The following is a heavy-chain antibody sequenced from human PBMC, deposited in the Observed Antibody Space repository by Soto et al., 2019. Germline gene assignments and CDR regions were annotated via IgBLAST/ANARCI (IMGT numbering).Heavy chain of an antibody. CDR3: ARGGYCSGGSCYQYFDY. Sequence: GASVKVSCKASGGTFGSYTITWVRQAPGQGLEWMGRIIPISGITNYVQKFQGRVTITADKSTSTAYMELSSLRSEDTAVYYCARGGYCSGGSCYQYFDYWGQGTMVTVSS. J-gene: IGHJ4*02. D-gene: IGHD2-15*01. CDR1: GGTFGSYT. V-gene: IGHV1-69*02. CDR2: IIPISGIT.